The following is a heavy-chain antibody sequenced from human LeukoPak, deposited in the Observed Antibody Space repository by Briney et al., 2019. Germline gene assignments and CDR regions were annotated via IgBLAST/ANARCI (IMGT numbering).Heavy chain of an antibody. V-gene: IGHV4-4*02. J-gene: IGHJ4*02. D-gene: IGHD1-1*01. CDR3: ARVNINNWHSCDY. CDR1: GGSIKSNNW. CDR2: IYHSGSP. Sequence: SGTLSLTCAVSGGSIKSNNWWSWVRQPPGKGLEWIGEIYHSGSPNYNPSLKSRVTISVDKSRNHFSLNLSSVSAADTAVYYCARVNINNWHSCDYWGQGTPVTVSS.